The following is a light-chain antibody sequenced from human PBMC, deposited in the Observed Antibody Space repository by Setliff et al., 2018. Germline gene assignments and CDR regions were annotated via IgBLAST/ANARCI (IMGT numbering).Light chain of an antibody. Sequence: QSALTQPPSASGSPGLSVTISCTGTSSGVGGYNYVSWYQQHPGKAPKLMIYEVSKRPSGVPDRFSGSKSGNTASLTVSGLQAEDEADYYCSSYAGSLYVFGTGTKVTVL. CDR3: SSYAGSLYV. J-gene: IGLJ1*01. CDR2: EVS. CDR1: SSGVGGYNY. V-gene: IGLV2-8*01.